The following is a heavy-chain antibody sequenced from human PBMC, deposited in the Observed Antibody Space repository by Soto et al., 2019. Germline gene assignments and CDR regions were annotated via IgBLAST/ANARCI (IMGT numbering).Heavy chain of an antibody. CDR3: ARDRRSSSRGWYYFDY. CDR2: IYSSGNT. Sequence: SETLSLTCTVSGDSISSSSYYWGWIRQPPGKGLEWIGSIYSSGNTYYNPSLKSRVTISVDTSKNQFSLKLSSVTAEDTAVYYCARDRRSSSRGWYYFDYWGQGTLVTVSS. J-gene: IGHJ4*02. D-gene: IGHD6-6*01. V-gene: IGHV4-39*02. CDR1: GDSISSSSYY.